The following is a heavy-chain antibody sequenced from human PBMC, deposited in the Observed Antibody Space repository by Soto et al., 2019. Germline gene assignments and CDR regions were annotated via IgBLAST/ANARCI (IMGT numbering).Heavy chain of an antibody. CDR3: AKDLTPITMIVVVSSTLPDY. V-gene: IGHV3-23*01. CDR2: ISGSGGST. CDR1: GFTFSSYA. Sequence: GGSLRLSCAASGFTFSSYAMSWVRQAPGKGLEWVSAISGSGGSTYYADSVRGRFTISRDNSKNTLYLQMNSLRAEDTAVYYCAKDLTPITMIVVVSSTLPDYWGQGTLVTVSS. J-gene: IGHJ4*02. D-gene: IGHD3-22*01.